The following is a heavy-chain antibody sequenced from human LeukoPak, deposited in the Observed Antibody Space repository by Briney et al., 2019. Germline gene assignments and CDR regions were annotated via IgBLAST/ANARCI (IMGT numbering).Heavy chain of an antibody. Sequence: KPGGSLRLSCAASGFTFSSYSMNWVRQAPGKGLEWVSSISSSSSYIYYADSVNGRFTISRDNAKNSLYLQMNSLRAEDTAVYYCARSSIAARVPLYWGQGTLVTVSS. CDR3: ARSSIAARVPLY. D-gene: IGHD6-6*01. CDR2: ISSSSSYI. V-gene: IGHV3-21*01. CDR1: GFTFSSYS. J-gene: IGHJ4*02.